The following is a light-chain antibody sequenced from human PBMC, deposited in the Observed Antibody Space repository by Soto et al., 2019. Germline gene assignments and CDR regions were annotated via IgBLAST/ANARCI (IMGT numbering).Light chain of an antibody. Sequence: QSVLTQPPSASGSPGQSVTLSCTGTSSDVGGYNIVFWYQQHPGKAPKLMIYEVTXXPSGVPDRFSGSKSGNTASLTVSGXXXXXXXXXYCSSYAGSNLYVFGTGTKLTVL. V-gene: IGLV2-8*01. J-gene: IGLJ1*01. CDR2: EVT. CDR1: SSDVGGYNI. CDR3: SSYAGSNLYV.